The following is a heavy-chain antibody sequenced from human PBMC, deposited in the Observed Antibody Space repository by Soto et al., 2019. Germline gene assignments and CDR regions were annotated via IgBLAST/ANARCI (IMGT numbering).Heavy chain of an antibody. CDR1: GFTFSSYS. CDR3: ARDRTRVIVPAAISYNWFDP. J-gene: IGHJ5*02. D-gene: IGHD2-2*01. CDR2: ISSSSSTI. Sequence: PGGSLRLSCAASGFTFSSYSMNWVRQAPGKGLEWVSYISSSSSTIYYADSVKGRFTISRDNAKNSLYLQMNSLRAEDTAVYYCARDRTRVIVPAAISYNWFDPWGQGTLVTVSS. V-gene: IGHV3-48*01.